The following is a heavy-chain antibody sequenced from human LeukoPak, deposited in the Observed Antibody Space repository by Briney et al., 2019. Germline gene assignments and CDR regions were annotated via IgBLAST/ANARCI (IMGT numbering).Heavy chain of an antibody. CDR3: ARERGYYYLDY. CDR1: GFTFSTYT. J-gene: IGHJ4*02. Sequence: GGSLRLSCAASGFTFSTYTLHWVRQAPGKGLEFVSAITGNGGSTYYANSVKGRFTISRDNSKSTLYLQMGSLGPEDMAVYYCARERGYYYLDYWGQGTLVTVSS. CDR2: ITGNGGST. V-gene: IGHV3-64*01. D-gene: IGHD3-3*01.